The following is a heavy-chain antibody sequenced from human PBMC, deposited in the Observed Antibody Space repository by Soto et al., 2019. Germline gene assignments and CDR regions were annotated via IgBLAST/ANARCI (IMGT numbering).Heavy chain of an antibody. Sequence: LQLQESGSGLVKPSQTLSLTCAVSGGSLSRGGYSWSWIRQPPGKGLEWIGYIYHSGSTYYNPSLKSRAPISVDRSNNQFSLKLSSVTAADTAVYFSGRGQAVLYCTNGLGYKDYYYGTDVWGQGTTVTVSS. V-gene: IGHV4-30-2*01. CDR3: GRGQAVLYCTNGLGYKDYYYGTDV. D-gene: IGHD2-8*01. CDR1: GGSLSRGGYS. CDR2: IYHSGST. J-gene: IGHJ6*02.